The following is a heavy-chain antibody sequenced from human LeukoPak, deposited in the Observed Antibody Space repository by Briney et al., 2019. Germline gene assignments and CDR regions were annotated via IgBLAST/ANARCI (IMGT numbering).Heavy chain of an antibody. V-gene: IGHV3-30*18. D-gene: IGHD4-17*01. J-gene: IGHJ4*02. CDR2: ISYDGSNK. Sequence: GGSLRLSCAASGFTFSSYGMHWVRQAPGKGLERVAVISYDGSNKYYADSVKGRFTISRDNSKNTLYLQMNSLRAEDTAVYYCAKDPDYGDYDYWGQGTLVTVSS. CDR3: AKDPDYGDYDY. CDR1: GFTFSSYG.